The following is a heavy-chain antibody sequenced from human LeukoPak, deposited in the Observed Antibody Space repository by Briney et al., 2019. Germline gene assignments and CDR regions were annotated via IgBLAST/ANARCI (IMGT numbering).Heavy chain of an antibody. D-gene: IGHD4-17*01. CDR1: GFTFSSYS. V-gene: IGHV3-21*01. CDR3: AREYDYGDPYPDY. CDR2: ISSSSSYI. J-gene: IGHJ4*02. Sequence: PGGSLRLSCAASGFTFSSYSMNWVRQAPGKGLEWVSSISSSSSYIYYADSVKGRFTISRDNAKNSLYLQMNSLRAEDTAVYYCAREYDYGDPYPDYWGQGTLVTVSS.